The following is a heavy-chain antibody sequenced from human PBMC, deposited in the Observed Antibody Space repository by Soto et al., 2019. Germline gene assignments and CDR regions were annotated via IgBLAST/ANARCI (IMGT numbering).Heavy chain of an antibody. J-gene: IGHJ4*01. CDR1: GDSVSSNSAG. CDR3: ARGEQYSGRIFDY. CDR2: TYYRSKWYY. D-gene: IGHD1-26*01. Sequence: QVQLQQSGPGLVKPSQTLSLTCAITGDSVSSNSAGWSWVRQSPSRGLEWLRRTYYRSKWYYEYAVSVRGLITINPDTSKNQYSLQLNSVTPEDTAVYFCARGEQYSGRIFDYWGQGTLVTVSS. V-gene: IGHV6-1*01.